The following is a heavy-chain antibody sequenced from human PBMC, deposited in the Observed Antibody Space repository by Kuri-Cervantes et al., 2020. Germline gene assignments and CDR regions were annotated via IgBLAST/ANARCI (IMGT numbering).Heavy chain of an antibody. D-gene: IGHD6-19*01. CDR2: IIPILGIA. V-gene: IGHV1-69*04. J-gene: IGHJ4*02. CDR3: ARDSELAVAGTFGY. CDR1: GGTFSSYT. Sequence: SVKVSCKASGGTFSSYTISWVRQAPGQGLEWMGRIIPILGIANYAQKFQGRVTITADKSTSTAYMELSSLSSEDTAVYYCARDSELAVAGTFGYWGQGTLVTVSS.